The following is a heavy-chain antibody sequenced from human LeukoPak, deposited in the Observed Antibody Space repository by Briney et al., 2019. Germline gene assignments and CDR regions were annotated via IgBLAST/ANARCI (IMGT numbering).Heavy chain of an antibody. CDR2: INHSGST. D-gene: IGHD3-22*01. CDR3: ARGLPARRYYYDSSGRWYFDL. V-gene: IGHV4-34*01. CDR1: GGSISSYY. Sequence: SETLSLTCSVSGGSISSYYWSWIRQPPGKGLEWIGEINHSGSTNYNPSLKSRVTISVDTSKNQFSLKLSSVTAADTAVYYCARGLPARRYYYDSSGRWYFDLWGRGTLVTVSS. J-gene: IGHJ2*01.